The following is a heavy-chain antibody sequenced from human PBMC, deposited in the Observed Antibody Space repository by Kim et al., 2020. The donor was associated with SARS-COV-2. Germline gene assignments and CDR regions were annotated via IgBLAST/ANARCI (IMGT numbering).Heavy chain of an antibody. V-gene: IGHV3-15*01. J-gene: IGHJ6*02. Sequence: VKGRFTISRDDSKNTLYLQMNSLKTEDTAVYYCIVEVVITHIYYYYGMDVWGQGTTVTVSS. CDR3: IVEVVITHIYYYYGMDV. D-gene: IGHD3-22*01.